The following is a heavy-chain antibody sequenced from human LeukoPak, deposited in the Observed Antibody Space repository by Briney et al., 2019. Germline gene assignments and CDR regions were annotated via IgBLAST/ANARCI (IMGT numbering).Heavy chain of an antibody. V-gene: IGHV3-53*01. CDR1: RFIVSDNY. Sequence: PGGSLRLSCAASRFIVSDNYRAWVRQAPGKGLEWVSLIHSGGDTHYAGSVRGRLTISRHNSRNTLYLQMESLRAEDTALYYCARDDNAFDIWGQGTMVTVSS. CDR3: ARDDNAFDI. CDR2: IHSGGDT. J-gene: IGHJ3*02.